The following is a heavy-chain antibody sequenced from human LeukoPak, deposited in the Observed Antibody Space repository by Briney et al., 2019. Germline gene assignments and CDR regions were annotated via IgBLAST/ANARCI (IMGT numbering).Heavy chain of an antibody. Sequence: GGSLRLSCAASGFTFSSYGMHWVRQAPGKGLEWVAFIRYDGSNKYYADSVKGRFTISRDNSKNTLYLQMNSLRAEDTAVYYCARDESFGSWTNYYYYYYMDVWGKGTTVTVSS. V-gene: IGHV3-30*02. CDR2: IRYDGSNK. CDR1: GFTFSSYG. CDR3: ARDESFGSWTNYYYYYYMDV. J-gene: IGHJ6*03. D-gene: IGHD6-13*01.